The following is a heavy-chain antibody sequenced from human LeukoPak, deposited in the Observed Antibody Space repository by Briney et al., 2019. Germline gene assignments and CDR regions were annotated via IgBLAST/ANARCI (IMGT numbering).Heavy chain of an antibody. Sequence: GGSLRLSCAASGFTVSSNYMSWVRQAPGKGLEWVSIIYSGGSTFYADSVKGRFTISRDNSKNTLYLQMNSLRAEDTAVYYCAKEPLYYYWGQGTLVTVSS. V-gene: IGHV3-53*01. CDR1: GFTVSSNY. CDR3: AKEPLYYY. J-gene: IGHJ4*02. CDR2: IYSGGST. D-gene: IGHD2-21*01.